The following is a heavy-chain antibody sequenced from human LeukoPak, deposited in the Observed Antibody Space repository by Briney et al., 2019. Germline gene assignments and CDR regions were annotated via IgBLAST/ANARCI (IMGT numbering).Heavy chain of an antibody. J-gene: IGHJ3*02. CDR3: ASLFLCYGCSSSSDSFNI. CDR2: INSDGSRI. D-gene: IGHD6-6*01. CDR1: GFTFSRYW. V-gene: IGHV3-74*01. Sequence: GGSLRLSCEASGFTFSRYWMHWVRQAPGKGLVWVSRINSDGSRITYADSVRGRFTISRDNAKNTLYLQMNSLRAEDTAVYYCASLFLCYGCSSSSDSFNIWGQGTMVTVSS.